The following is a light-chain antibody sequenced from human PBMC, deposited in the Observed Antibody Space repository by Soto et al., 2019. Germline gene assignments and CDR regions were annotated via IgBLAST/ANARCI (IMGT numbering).Light chain of an antibody. CDR3: ATWDDSLNAYV. V-gene: IGLV1-44*01. CDR1: SSSIGSYA. Sequence: QSVLTQPPSASGTPGQTVTISCSGSSSSIGSYAVNWYQQFPGTAPKVLIYRNNQRPSGVPDRFSGSKSGTSAFLVISVLQSEDEADYSCATWDDSLNAYVFGTGTKLTVL. CDR2: RNN. J-gene: IGLJ1*01.